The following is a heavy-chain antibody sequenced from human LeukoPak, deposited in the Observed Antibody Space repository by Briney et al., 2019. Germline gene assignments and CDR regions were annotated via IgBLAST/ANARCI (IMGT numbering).Heavy chain of an antibody. V-gene: IGHV3-53*01. Sequence: GGALRLSCAASGFTLSSNYMRWVRQAPGEGLGGGSIIFSGGSTFYADSVKGRFTISRDNSKNTLYLQMNSLRAEDTAVYYCAKDGYYDSSAYYYVRYFDLWGRGTLVTVSS. J-gene: IGHJ2*01. D-gene: IGHD3-22*01. CDR2: IFSGGST. CDR3: AKDGYYDSSAYYYVRYFDL. CDR1: GFTLSSNY.